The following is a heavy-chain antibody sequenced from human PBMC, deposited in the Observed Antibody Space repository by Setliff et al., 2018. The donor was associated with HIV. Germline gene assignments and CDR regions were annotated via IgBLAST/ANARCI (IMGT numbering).Heavy chain of an antibody. J-gene: IGHJ5*02. CDR2: IYHTGRT. CDR3: ASRIYYYDESRVLREEGFVP. CDR1: GGSIDNNKYY. D-gene: IGHD3-22*01. V-gene: IGHV4-39*01. Sequence: PSETLSLTCSVSGGSIDNNKYYWTWIRQPPGKGLEWTGSIYHTGRTYSNRSLESRLTISIDTSKNQFSLKLTSVTAADTAMYYCASRIYYYDESRVLREEGFVPWGQGTLVTVSS.